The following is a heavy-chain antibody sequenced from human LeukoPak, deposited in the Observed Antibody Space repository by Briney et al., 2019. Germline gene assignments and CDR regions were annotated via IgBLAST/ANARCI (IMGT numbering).Heavy chain of an antibody. D-gene: IGHD4-17*01. Sequence: SETLSLTCTVSGGSISSSNWWSWVRQPPGKGLEWIGYIYYSGSTNYNPSLKSRVTISVDTSKNQFSLKLSSVTAADTAVYYCARDGTTLDAFDIWGQGTMVTVSS. CDR3: ARDGTTLDAFDI. J-gene: IGHJ3*02. V-gene: IGHV4-4*02. CDR1: GGSISSSNW. CDR2: IYYSGST.